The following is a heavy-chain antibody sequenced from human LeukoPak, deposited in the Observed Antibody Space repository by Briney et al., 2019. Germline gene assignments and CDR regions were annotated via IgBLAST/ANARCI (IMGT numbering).Heavy chain of an antibody. D-gene: IGHD3-3*01. CDR2: ISSSSSYI. CDR3: AKDIGSYDFWSGYSTTFDY. J-gene: IGHJ4*02. V-gene: IGHV3-21*04. Sequence: GGSLRLSCAASGFTFSSYSMNWVRQAPGKGLEWVSSISSSSSYIYYADSVKGRFTISRDNAKNSLYLQMNSLRAEDTAVYYCAKDIGSYDFWSGYSTTFDYWGQGTLVTVSS. CDR1: GFTFSSYS.